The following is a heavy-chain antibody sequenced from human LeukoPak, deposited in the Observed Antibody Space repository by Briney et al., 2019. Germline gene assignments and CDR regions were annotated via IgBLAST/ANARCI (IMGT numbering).Heavy chain of an antibody. D-gene: IGHD3-3*01. J-gene: IGHJ4*02. CDR3: AKIPQVAIFGVPNFDY. CDR2: ISGSGDNT. CDR1: GFTFSSYS. Sequence: GGSLRLSCAASGFTFSSYSMNWVRQAPGKGLEWVSIISGSGDNTYYPDSVKGRFTISRDNSKNTLYLQMNSLTAEDTAVYYCAKIPQVAIFGVPNFDYWGQGTLVTVSS. V-gene: IGHV3-23*01.